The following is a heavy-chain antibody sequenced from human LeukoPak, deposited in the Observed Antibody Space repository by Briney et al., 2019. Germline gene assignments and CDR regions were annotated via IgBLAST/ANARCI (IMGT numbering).Heavy chain of an antibody. Sequence: PSETLCLTCSVSGGSISSSSYYWGWIRQPPGKGLEWIGRIYYSGSTYYNPSLKSRVTISVDTSKNQFSLKLSSVTAADTAVYYCARDSRSLYYYDSSGYYQEYNWFDPWGQGTLVTVSS. CDR1: GGSISSSSYY. D-gene: IGHD3-22*01. V-gene: IGHV4-39*07. J-gene: IGHJ5*02. CDR2: IYYSGST. CDR3: ARDSRSLYYYDSSGYYQEYNWFDP.